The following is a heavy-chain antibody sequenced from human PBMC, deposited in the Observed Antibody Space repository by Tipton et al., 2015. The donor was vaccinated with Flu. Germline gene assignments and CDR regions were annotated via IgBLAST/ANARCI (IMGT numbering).Heavy chain of an antibody. CDR3: AKDRGSLLMVYAMRLD. J-gene: IGHJ4*02. CDR1: GFTFSSFW. V-gene: IGHV3-7*03. Sequence: SLRLSCAASGFTFSSFWMTWVRQAPGKGLEWVANIKQDGSETNYIDSVKGRFTISRDNAKNSLYLQMNSLRPEDTALYYCAKDRGSLLMVYAMRLDWGQGTLVTVSS. CDR2: IKQDGSET. D-gene: IGHD2-8*01.